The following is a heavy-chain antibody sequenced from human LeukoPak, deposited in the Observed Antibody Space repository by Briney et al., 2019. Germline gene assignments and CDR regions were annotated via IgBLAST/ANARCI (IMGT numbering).Heavy chain of an antibody. V-gene: IGHV4-39*02. CDR3: ASHKGF. J-gene: IGHJ4*02. Sequence: SETLSLTCIVSGGSISSSPYYWGLIRQPPGKGLEWIGSIYYSGVTYYNPSLASRVTISVDTSEDHFSLKLNSVTAADTAVYYCASHKGFWGQGTLVTVSS. CDR1: GGSISSSPYY. CDR2: IYYSGVT.